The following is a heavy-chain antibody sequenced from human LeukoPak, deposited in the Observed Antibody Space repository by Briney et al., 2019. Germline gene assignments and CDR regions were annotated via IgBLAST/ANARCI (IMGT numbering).Heavy chain of an antibody. Sequence: PGRSLRLSCAASGFTFSSYGMHCVRPAPGKGLESVAVISYDGSNKYYADSVKGRFTISRDKSENTLYLQMKRLRAEDAAVYYGAKDRGYNWNDEGGYFDCWGQGTLVTVSS. CDR1: GFTFSSYG. CDR3: AKDRGYNWNDEGGYFDC. D-gene: IGHD1-20*01. V-gene: IGHV3-30*18. CDR2: ISYDGSNK. J-gene: IGHJ4*02.